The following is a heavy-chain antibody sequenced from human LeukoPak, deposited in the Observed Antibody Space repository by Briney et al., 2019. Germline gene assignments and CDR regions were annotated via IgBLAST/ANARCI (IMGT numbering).Heavy chain of an antibody. V-gene: IGHV3-48*01. Sequence: GGSLRLSCAASGFTFSDYNMNWVRQVPGKGLESVSYMSRSGDIIYYADSVEGRFTISRDNAKNSLYLQMNSLRAEETAIYYCAKAPVASCRGAFCYPFDCWGQGNLVTVSS. J-gene: IGHJ4*02. CDR1: GFTFSDYN. CDR3: AKAPVASCRGAFCYPFDC. CDR2: MSRSGDII. D-gene: IGHD2-15*01.